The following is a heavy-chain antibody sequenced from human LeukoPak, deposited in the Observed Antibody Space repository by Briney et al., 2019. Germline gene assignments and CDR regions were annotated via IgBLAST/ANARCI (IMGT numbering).Heavy chain of an antibody. D-gene: IGHD3-22*01. J-gene: IGHJ4*02. CDR3: VREDDISGYYYFDY. V-gene: IGHV1-2*02. CDR2: IHPKSGDT. Sequence: ASVKVSCNASGYTFTAYYIHWVRQAPGQGLEWMGRIHPKSGDTNYAQKFQGRVTMTRDTSLSTANIELSRLRSDDTTVEYCVREDDISGYYYFDYWGQGTLVTVSS. CDR1: GYTFTAYY.